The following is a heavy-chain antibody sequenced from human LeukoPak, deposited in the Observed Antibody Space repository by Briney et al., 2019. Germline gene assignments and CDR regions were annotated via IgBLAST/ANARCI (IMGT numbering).Heavy chain of an antibody. CDR3: AKDSASYGRFDC. Sequence: PRGSLRLSCAASGFTFTNYAMSWVRQAPGEGLERVSVISGSGSSTYYADSVKGRFTISRDDSKNTLYLQMNSLRAEDTAVYFCAKDSASYGRFDCWGQGTLVTVSS. CDR2: ISGSGSST. V-gene: IGHV3-23*01. J-gene: IGHJ4*02. D-gene: IGHD5-18*01. CDR1: GFTFTNYA.